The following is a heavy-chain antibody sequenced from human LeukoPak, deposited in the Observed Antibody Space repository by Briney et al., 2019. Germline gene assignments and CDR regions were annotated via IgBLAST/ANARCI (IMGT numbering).Heavy chain of an antibody. CDR2: IYYSGST. CDR3: ARDGSGFAKFDY. Sequence: SETLSLTCTVSGGSISSYYWSWIRQPPGKGLEWIGYIYYSGSTNYNPSLKSRVTISVDTSKNQFSLKLSSVTAADTAVYYCARDGSGFAKFDYWGQGTLVTVSS. CDR1: GGSISSYY. V-gene: IGHV4-59*01. D-gene: IGHD2-15*01. J-gene: IGHJ4*02.